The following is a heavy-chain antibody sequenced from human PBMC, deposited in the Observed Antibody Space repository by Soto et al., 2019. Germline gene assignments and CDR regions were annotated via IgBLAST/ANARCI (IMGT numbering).Heavy chain of an antibody. Sequence: QVQLMQSGAEVQKPGSSVKVSCKVSGGSFSSFAISWVRQAPGQGLEWMGGIIPALGSANYAQKFRDRLTITADESSATVFMELSSLRSEDTAVYFCARDPPSRSWGQGTLVTVSS. V-gene: IGHV1-69*01. CDR3: ARDPPSRS. CDR1: GGSFSSFA. J-gene: IGHJ4*02. CDR2: IIPALGSA.